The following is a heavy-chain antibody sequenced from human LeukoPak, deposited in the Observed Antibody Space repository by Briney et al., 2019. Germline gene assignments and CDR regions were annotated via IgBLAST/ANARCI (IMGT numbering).Heavy chain of an antibody. J-gene: IGHJ6*02. V-gene: IGHV1-69*13. D-gene: IGHD5-24*01. CDR1: GYTLTELS. CDR3: ARDVANVEMATMASGMDV. Sequence: SVKVSCKVSGYTLTELSMHWVRQAPGQGLEWIGGIIPIFGTANYAQKFQGRVTITADESTSTAYMELSSLRSEDTAVYYCARDVANVEMATMASGMDVWGQGTTVTVSS. CDR2: IIPIFGTA.